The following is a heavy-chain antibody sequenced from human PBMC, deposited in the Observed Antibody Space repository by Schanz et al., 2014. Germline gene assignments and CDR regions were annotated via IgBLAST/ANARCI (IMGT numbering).Heavy chain of an antibody. D-gene: IGHD5-12*01. CDR1: GFTFSDYY. Sequence: QVYLVESGGDLVKPGGPLRLSCAASGFTFSDYYMAWIRQAPGKGLEWVSHISGSSIHKNYADSVKGRFSISRDNGETSVYLQINSLRVEDTAVYFCARDGGRDGYNLAFDVWGQGTLVNVSS. V-gene: IGHV3-11*05. CDR2: ISGSSIHK. J-gene: IGHJ3*01. CDR3: ARDGGRDGYNLAFDV.